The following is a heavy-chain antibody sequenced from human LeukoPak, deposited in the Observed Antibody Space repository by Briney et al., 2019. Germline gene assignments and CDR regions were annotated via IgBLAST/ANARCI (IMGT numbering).Heavy chain of an antibody. Sequence: QSGGSLRLSCAASGFTSSSYWMHWVRQAPGKGLVWVSRINTDGSSTSYADSVKGRFTISRDNAKNTLYLQMNSLRAEDTAVYYCASPDYGGNSDYFDYWGQGTLVTVSS. J-gene: IGHJ4*02. CDR1: GFTSSSYW. V-gene: IGHV3-74*01. CDR2: INTDGSST. D-gene: IGHD4-23*01. CDR3: ASPDYGGNSDYFDY.